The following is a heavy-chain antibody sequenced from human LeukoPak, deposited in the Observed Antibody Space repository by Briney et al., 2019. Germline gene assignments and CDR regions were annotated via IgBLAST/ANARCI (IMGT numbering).Heavy chain of an antibody. V-gene: IGHV3-74*01. Sequence: AGGSLRLSCAASGLTFSSHWMHWVRQAPGKGLVWVSRITNDGSSTTYADSVKGRFTISRDNSKNTLYLQMNSLRAEDTAVYYCAKGGLKGVLDYWGQGTLVTVSS. CDR3: AKGGLKGVLDY. D-gene: IGHD2-8*01. CDR1: GLTFSSHW. CDR2: ITNDGSST. J-gene: IGHJ4*02.